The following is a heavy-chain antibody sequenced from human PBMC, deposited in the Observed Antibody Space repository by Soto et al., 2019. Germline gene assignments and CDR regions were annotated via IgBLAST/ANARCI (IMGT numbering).Heavy chain of an antibody. V-gene: IGHV3-64D*08. D-gene: IGHD3-9*01. Sequence: GGSLRLSCSASGFTFSSYAMHWVRQAPGKGLEYVSAISSNGGSTYYADSVKGRFTISRDNSKNTLYLQMSSLRAEDTAVYYCVNLPPYYDILTLPGTRDDYWGQGTLVTVSS. CDR3: VNLPPYYDILTLPGTRDDY. CDR1: GFTFSSYA. CDR2: ISSNGGST. J-gene: IGHJ4*02.